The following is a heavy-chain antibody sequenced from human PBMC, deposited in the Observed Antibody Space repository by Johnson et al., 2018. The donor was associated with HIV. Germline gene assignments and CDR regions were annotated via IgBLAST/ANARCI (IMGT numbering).Heavy chain of an antibody. CDR3: ARESTYCGGDCYDAFDI. D-gene: IGHD2-21*02. CDR1: GFTVSSNY. Sequence: VQLVESGGGLVQPGGSLRLSCAASGFTVSSNYMSWVRQAPGKGLEWVANINHDGSEKYYVDSVKGRFTISRDNAKNSLYLQMNSLRAEDTAVYYCARESTYCGGDCYDAFDIWGQGTMVTVSS. V-gene: IGHV3-7*01. CDR2: INHDGSEK. J-gene: IGHJ3*02.